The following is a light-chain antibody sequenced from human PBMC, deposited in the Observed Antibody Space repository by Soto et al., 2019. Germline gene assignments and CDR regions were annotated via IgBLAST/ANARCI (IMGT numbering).Light chain of an antibody. V-gene: IGKV3-15*01. J-gene: IGKJ1*01. CDR2: RAS. Sequence: DILMTQSPATLSLSPGGRATLSFRASQSVSSNLAWYQQKPGQAPRLLIQRASTRATGIPARFSGSGSGTEFTLTISSLQSEDFATYYCQHYNSYSEAFGQGTKV. CDR3: QHYNSYSEA. CDR1: QSVSSN.